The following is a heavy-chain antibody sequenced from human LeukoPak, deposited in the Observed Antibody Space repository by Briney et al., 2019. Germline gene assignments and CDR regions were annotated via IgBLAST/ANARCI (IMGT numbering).Heavy chain of an antibody. V-gene: IGHV4-59*08. D-gene: IGHD6-13*01. J-gene: IGHJ5*02. CDR3: ARHALSSSWYGGGWFDP. Sequence: KPSETLSLTCTVSGGSISTYHWNWIRQPPGKGLEWIGYIYYSGSTNYNPSLKSRVTISVDTSKNQFSLKLSSVTAADTAVYYCARHALSSSWYGGGWFDPWGQGTLVTVSS. CDR1: GGSISTYH. CDR2: IYYSGST.